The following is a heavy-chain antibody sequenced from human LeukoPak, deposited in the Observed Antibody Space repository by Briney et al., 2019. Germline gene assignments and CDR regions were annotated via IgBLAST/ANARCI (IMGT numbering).Heavy chain of an antibody. V-gene: IGHV3-23*01. CDR2: ISGSGGST. J-gene: IGHJ4*02. CDR1: GFTFSSYA. Sequence: GGSLRLSCAASGFTFSSYAMSWVRQAPGKGLEWVSAISGSGGSTYYADSVKGRFTISRDNSKNTLYLQMNSLRAEDTAVYYCAKDPYYDSSGYYPSLYYFDYWGQGTLVTVSS. CDR3: AKDPYYDSSGYYPSLYYFDY. D-gene: IGHD3-22*01.